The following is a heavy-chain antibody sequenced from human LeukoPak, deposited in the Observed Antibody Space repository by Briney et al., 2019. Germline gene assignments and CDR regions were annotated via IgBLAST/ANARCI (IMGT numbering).Heavy chain of an antibody. V-gene: IGHV3-33*01. D-gene: IGHD2-8*01. Sequence: GGSLRLSCAVSGFTFSNYDMHWVRQAPGKGLEWVAVIWYDGSNKYYADSVKGRFTISRDNSKNTLYLQMNTLRAGDTAVYYCARDPGGVVYFDYWGQGTLVTVSS. CDR2: IWYDGSNK. CDR1: GFTFSNYD. CDR3: ARDPGGVVYFDY. J-gene: IGHJ4*02.